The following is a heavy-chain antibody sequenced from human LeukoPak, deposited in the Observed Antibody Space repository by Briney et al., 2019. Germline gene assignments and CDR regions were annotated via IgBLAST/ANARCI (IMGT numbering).Heavy chain of an antibody. CDR2: IWYDGSNK. J-gene: IGHJ6*02. D-gene: IGHD2-2*01. V-gene: IGHV3-33*01. Sequence: GGSLRLSCAASGFTFSSYGMHWVRQAPGKGLEWVAVIWYDGSNKYYADSVKGRFAISRDNSKNTLYLQMNSLSVEDTAVYYCVRGYCSTANCFSGYYGMDVWGQGTTVTVSS. CDR1: GFTFSSYG. CDR3: VRGYCSTANCFSGYYGMDV.